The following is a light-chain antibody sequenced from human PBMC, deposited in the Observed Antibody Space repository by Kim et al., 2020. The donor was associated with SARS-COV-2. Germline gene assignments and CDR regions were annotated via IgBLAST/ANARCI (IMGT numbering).Light chain of an antibody. CDR3: SSYTSSSVV. J-gene: IGLJ2*01. CDR1: SSDVGGYNY. Sequence: PGQSITISCTGTSSDVGGYNYVSWYQQHPGKAPKLMIYDVSKRPSGVSNRFSGSKSGNTASLTISGLHTEDEADYYCSSYTSSSVVFGGGTKVTVL. V-gene: IGLV2-14*04. CDR2: DVS.